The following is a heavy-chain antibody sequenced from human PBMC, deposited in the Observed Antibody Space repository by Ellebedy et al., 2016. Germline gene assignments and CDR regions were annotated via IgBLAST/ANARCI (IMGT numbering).Heavy chain of an antibody. D-gene: IGHD5-18*01. CDR2: ISYDGSNK. CDR1: GFTFSSYA. V-gene: IGHV3-30-3*01. J-gene: IGHJ6*02. Sequence: GGSLRLSXAASGFTFSSYAMHWVRQAPGKGLEWVAVISYDGSNKYYADSVKGRFTISRDNSKNTLYLQMNSLRAEDTAVYYCARDRSDTAMVTPNYYYYYGMDVWGQGTTVTVSS. CDR3: ARDRSDTAMVTPNYYYYYGMDV.